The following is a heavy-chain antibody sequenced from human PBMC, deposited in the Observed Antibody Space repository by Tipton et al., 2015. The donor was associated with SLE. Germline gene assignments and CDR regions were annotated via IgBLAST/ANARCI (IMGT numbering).Heavy chain of an antibody. CDR3: AGAVDPSEGRNFWSLFY. CDR1: GGSISSSSYH. D-gene: IGHD3-3*01. Sequence: LRLSCTVSGGSISSSSYHWNWIRQPPGKGLEWIGNVYYSGSTNHNPSLKSRVTISVDTSKNQFSLKLNSVTAADTAIYYCAGAVDPSEGRNFWSLFYWGQGSLVTVSS. CDR2: VYYSGST. J-gene: IGHJ4*02. V-gene: IGHV4-61*01.